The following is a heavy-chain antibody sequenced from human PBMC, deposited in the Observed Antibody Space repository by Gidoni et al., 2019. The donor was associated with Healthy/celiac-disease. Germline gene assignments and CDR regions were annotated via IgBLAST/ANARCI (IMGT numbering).Heavy chain of an antibody. Sequence: QVQLQESGPGLVKPSQTLSLPCTVSGGSISSGSYYWSWIRPPAGKGLEWIGRIYTSRSTNYNPSLKSRVTISVDTSKNQFSLKLSSVTAADTALYYCAILSAGKYCCGDCADYWGQGTLVTVSS. V-gene: IGHV4-61*02. CDR1: GGSISSGSYY. CDR3: AILSAGKYCCGDCADY. D-gene: IGHD2-21*02. CDR2: IYTSRST. J-gene: IGHJ4*02.